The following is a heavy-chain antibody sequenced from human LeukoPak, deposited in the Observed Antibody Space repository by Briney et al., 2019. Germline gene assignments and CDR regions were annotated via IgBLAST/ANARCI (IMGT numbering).Heavy chain of an antibody. D-gene: IGHD2-2*01. V-gene: IGHV3-48*04. CDR1: GFTFSSYS. CDR3: ARERGGYCSGTSCSNAFDI. Sequence: GGSLRLSCAASGFTFSSYSMNWVRQAPGKGLEWVSYISSSSSTIYYVDSVKGRFTISRDNAKNSLYLQMNSLRAEDTAVYYCARERGGYCSGTSCSNAFDIWGQGTMVTVSS. J-gene: IGHJ3*02. CDR2: ISSSSSTI.